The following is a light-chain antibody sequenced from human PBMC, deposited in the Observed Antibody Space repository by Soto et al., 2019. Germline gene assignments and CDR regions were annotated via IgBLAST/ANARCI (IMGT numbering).Light chain of an antibody. J-gene: IGKJ2*01. CDR3: QQYGTYPST. CDR2: DAS. CDR1: QSIASW. Sequence: DIQMTQSPSTLSASAGDSVTISCRSSQSIASWLAWYQQKAGQAPNLLIYDASSLESGVPSRFSGSGSGTEFTLTISSLQPDDYATYYCQQYGTYPSTFGQGTKLEI. V-gene: IGKV1-5*01.